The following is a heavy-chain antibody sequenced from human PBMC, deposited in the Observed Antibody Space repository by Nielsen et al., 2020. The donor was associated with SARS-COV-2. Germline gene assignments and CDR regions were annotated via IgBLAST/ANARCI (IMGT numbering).Heavy chain of an antibody. CDR2: IWYDGSNK. J-gene: IGHJ4*02. V-gene: IGHV3-33*08. D-gene: IGHD6-6*01. CDR1: GFSISNYA. CDR3: AREQLVLLDY. Sequence: GESLKISCAASGFSISNYALHWVRQAPGKGLEWVAVIWYDGSNKYYADSVKGRFTISRDNSKNTLYLQMNSLRAEDTAVYYCAREQLVLLDYWGQGTLVTVSS.